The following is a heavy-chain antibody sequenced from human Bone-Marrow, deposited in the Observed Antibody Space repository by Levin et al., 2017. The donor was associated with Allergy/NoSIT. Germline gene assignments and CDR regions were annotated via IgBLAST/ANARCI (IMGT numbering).Heavy chain of an antibody. CDR1: GFGFSNAW. V-gene: IGHV3-15*01. CDR3: AADVPTQGKGERDY. J-gene: IGHJ4*02. D-gene: IGHD1-1*01. Sequence: AGGSLRLSCEASGFGFSNAWMSWVRQAPGKGLEWVGRIKSKDAGETTDYTVPVKGRFTISRDDSKNTLYLQMNSLRTEDTAVYFCAADVPTQGKGERDYWGQGTLVTVSS. CDR2: IKSKDAGETT.